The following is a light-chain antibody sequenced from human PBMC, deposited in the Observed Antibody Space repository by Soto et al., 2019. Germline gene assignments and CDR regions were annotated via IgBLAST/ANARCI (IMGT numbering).Light chain of an antibody. V-gene: IGKV1-39*01. CDR1: QDINKY. J-gene: IGKJ2*01. CDR2: ATS. Sequence: DIQMTQSPSSLSAAVGDSVTITCRASQDINKYLNWYHQTPGKAPKLLVFATSTLHNGVPSRFSGSRSGTDCSLTITSLQPEDLETYYCQQRYSSPYTFGQGTKLEIK. CDR3: QQRYSSPYT.